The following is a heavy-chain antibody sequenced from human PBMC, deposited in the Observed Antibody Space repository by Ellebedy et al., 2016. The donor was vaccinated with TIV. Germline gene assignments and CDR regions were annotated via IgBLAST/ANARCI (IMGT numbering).Heavy chain of an antibody. CDR1: GFTFSSYA. D-gene: IGHD2-2*01. CDR3: AHGAVVPAASFDY. Sequence: GESLKISCAASGFTFSSYAMSWVRQAPGKGLEWVSAISGSGGSTYYADSVKGRFTISRDNSKNTLYLQMNSLRAEDTAVYYCAHGAVVPAASFDYWGQGTLVTVSS. CDR2: ISGSGGST. V-gene: IGHV3-23*01. J-gene: IGHJ4*02.